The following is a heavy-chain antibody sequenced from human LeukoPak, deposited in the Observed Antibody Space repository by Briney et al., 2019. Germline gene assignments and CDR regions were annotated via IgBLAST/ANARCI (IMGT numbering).Heavy chain of an antibody. Sequence: SETLSLTCTVSGGSVSSGSYYWSWIRQPPEKGLEWIGYIYYSGSTNYNPSLKSRVTISVDTSKNQFSLKLSSVTAADTAVYYCARDAHYGGNYYFDYWGQGTLVTVSS. D-gene: IGHD4-23*01. CDR2: IYYSGST. J-gene: IGHJ4*02. V-gene: IGHV4-61*01. CDR3: ARDAHYGGNYYFDY. CDR1: GGSVSSGSYY.